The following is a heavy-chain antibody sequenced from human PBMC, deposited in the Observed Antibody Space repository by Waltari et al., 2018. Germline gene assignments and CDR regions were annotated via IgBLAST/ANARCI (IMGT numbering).Heavy chain of an antibody. CDR2: ISSDGSYR. V-gene: IGHV3-30-3*01. Sequence: QVQLVESGGGVVQPGRSLRLSCAASGFTFSSNAMHWVRQAPGKGLEYVDVISSDGSYRYYADSVRGRFTISRDNSKYTLYLQMNSLRGDDTAVYYCARDYSYDSNYMDVWGKGTAVTISS. J-gene: IGHJ6*03. CDR3: ARDYSYDSNYMDV. D-gene: IGHD3-16*01. CDR1: GFTFSSNA.